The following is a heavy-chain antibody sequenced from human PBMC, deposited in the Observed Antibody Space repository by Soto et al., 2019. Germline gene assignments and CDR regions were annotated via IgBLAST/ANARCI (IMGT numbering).Heavy chain of an antibody. Sequence: GGSLRLSCAGSGFTFNSHAMSWVRQAPGKGLEWVAGISGGGAATYYADSVKGRFTISRDNSKDTLSLQMNRLRAADTAVYYCAKQAGYTSDPFDYWGQGTLVTVSS. CDR2: ISGGGAAT. V-gene: IGHV3-23*01. J-gene: IGHJ4*02. CDR1: GFTFNSHA. D-gene: IGHD6-19*01. CDR3: AKQAGYTSDPFDY.